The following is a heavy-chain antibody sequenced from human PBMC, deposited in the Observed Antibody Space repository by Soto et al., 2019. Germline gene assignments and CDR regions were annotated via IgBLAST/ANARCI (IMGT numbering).Heavy chain of an antibody. V-gene: IGHV3-53*01. Sequence: EVQLVESGGGLIQPGGSLRLSCAASGFTVSSNYMSWVRQAPGKGLEWVSVIYSGGSTYYADSVKGRFTISRDNSKNTLYLQMNSLRAEDTAVYYCAIGIAARQADAFDIWGQGTMVTVSS. CDR2: IYSGGST. J-gene: IGHJ3*02. D-gene: IGHD6-6*01. CDR3: AIGIAARQADAFDI. CDR1: GFTVSSNY.